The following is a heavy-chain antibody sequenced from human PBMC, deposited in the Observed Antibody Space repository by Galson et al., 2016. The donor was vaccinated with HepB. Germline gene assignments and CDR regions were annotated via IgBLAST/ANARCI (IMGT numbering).Heavy chain of an antibody. J-gene: IGHJ4*02. Sequence: SLRLSCAASGFTFSNYGMSWVRQAPGKGLEWVSAVSGRGDNTYYADSAKGRFTISRDNSRNTVYVQINSLRAEDTAVYYCARGSVGKDDYWGQGTLVTVSS. D-gene: IGHD3-10*01. CDR3: ARGSVGKDDY. CDR2: VSGRGDNT. V-gene: IGHV3-23*01. CDR1: GFTFSNYG.